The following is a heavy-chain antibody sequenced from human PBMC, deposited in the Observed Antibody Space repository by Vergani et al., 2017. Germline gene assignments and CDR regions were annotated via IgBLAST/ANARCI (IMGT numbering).Heavy chain of an antibody. V-gene: IGHV4-59*11. CDR2: IYYSGST. CDR1: GGSISSHY. D-gene: IGHD3-3*01. J-gene: IGHJ2*01. CDR3: ARDRYYDLWSGYYLEPGHWYFDL. Sequence: QVQLQESGPGLVKPSETLSLTCTVSGGSISSHYWSWIRQPPGKGLEWIGYIYYSGSTNYNPSLKSRVTISVDTFKNQFSLKLSSVTAADTAVYYCARDRYYDLWSGYYLEPGHWYFDLWGRGTLVTVSS.